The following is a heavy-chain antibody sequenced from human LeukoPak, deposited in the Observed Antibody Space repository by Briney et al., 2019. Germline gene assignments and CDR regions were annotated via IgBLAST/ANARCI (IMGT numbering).Heavy chain of an antibody. CDR2: IYSGGST. CDR1: GFTVNSNY. CDR3: AKTLTMVRGIITDAFDI. D-gene: IGHD3-10*01. J-gene: IGHJ3*02. Sequence: GGSLRLSCAASGFTVNSNYMSWVRQAPGKGLEWVSVIYSGGSTYYADSVKGRFTISRDNSKSTLYLQMNSLRAEDTAVYYCAKTLTMVRGIITDAFDIWGQGTMVTVSA. V-gene: IGHV3-53*01.